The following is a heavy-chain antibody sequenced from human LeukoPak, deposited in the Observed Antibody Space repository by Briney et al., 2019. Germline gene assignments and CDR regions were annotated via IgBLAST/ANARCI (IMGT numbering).Heavy chain of an antibody. CDR1: GYTFTGYY. Sequence: ASVKVSCKASGYTFTGYYMHWVRQAPGQGLEWMGWINPNSGGTNYAQKFQGRVTMTRDTSISTAYMELSRLRSDDTAVYYCARDAWYTAFGGVIVPYYFDYWGQGTLVTVSS. V-gene: IGHV1-2*02. CDR3: ARDAWYTAFGGVIVPYYFDY. J-gene: IGHJ4*02. D-gene: IGHD3-16*02. CDR2: INPNSGGT.